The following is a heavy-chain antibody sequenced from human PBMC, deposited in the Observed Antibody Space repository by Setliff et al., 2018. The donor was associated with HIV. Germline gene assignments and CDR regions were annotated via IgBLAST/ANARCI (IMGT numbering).Heavy chain of an antibody. CDR1: GGTFSSYA. J-gene: IGHJ6*03. Sequence: GASVKVSCKASGGTFSSYAISWVRQAPGQGLEWMGGIIPIFGTTNYAQKFQGRVTMTTDTSTSTAYMELRSLRSDDTAVYYCAGTAGWELPPRLYYYYYYMDVWGKGTTVTVSS. D-gene: IGHD1-26*01. CDR3: AGTAGWELPPRLYYYYYYMDV. CDR2: IIPIFGTT. V-gene: IGHV1-69*05.